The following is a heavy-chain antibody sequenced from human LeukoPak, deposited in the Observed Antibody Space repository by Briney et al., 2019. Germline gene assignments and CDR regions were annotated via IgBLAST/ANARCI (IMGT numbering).Heavy chain of an antibody. Sequence: PSETLSLTCTVSGGSISSGSYYWSWIRQPAGKGLEWIGRIYTSGSTNYNPSLKSRVTISVDTSKNQLSLKLSSVTAADTAVYYCARGRIYCTNGVCSKYFDYWGQGTLVTVSS. J-gene: IGHJ4*02. CDR2: IYTSGST. CDR1: GGSISSGSYY. D-gene: IGHD2-8*01. CDR3: ARGRIYCTNGVCSKYFDY. V-gene: IGHV4-61*02.